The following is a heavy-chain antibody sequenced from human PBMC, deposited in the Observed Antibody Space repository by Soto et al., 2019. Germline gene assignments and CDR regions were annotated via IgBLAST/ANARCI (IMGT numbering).Heavy chain of an antibody. J-gene: IGHJ6*02. D-gene: IGHD6-13*01. CDR1: GFTFSSYS. CDR2: ISSSSSYI. V-gene: IGHV3-21*01. CDR3: ARTGPGSWYDMDV. Sequence: PGGSLRLSFAASGFTFSSYSMNWVRQAPGKGLEWVSSISSSSSYIYYADSVKGRFTISRDNAKNSLYLQMNSLRAEDTAVYYCARTGPGSWYDMDVWGQGTTVTVSS.